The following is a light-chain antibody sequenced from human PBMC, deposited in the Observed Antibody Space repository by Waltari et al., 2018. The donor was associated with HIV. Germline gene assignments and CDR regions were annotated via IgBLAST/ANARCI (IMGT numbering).Light chain of an antibody. CDR3: ASWDDNLRHWV. V-gene: IGLV1-47*01. Sequence: QPKMTQAPSASKTPGQRITMSCSGSQSNFGNNFIYWDQQIPGAAPRLVMARNDRRPAGVPDRFSGTKSGTSAFLAITDLRLDDEATYVCASWDDNLRHWVFGGGTKLTVL. J-gene: IGLJ3*02. CDR1: QSNFGNNF. CDR2: RND.